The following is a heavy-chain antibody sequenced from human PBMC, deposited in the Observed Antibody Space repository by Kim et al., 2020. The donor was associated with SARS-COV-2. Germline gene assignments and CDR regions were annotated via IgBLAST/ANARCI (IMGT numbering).Heavy chain of an antibody. J-gene: IGHJ6*02. Sequence: SETLSLTCAVYGGSFSGYYWSWIRQPPGKGLEWIGEINHSGSTNYNPSLKSRVTISVDTSKNQFSLKLSSVTAADTAVYYCARLPKFSRGLRVDYYYYGMDVWGQGTTVTVSS. CDR3: ARLPKFSRGLRVDYYYYGMDV. D-gene: IGHD4-17*01. CDR2: INHSGST. CDR1: GGSFSGYY. V-gene: IGHV4-34*01.